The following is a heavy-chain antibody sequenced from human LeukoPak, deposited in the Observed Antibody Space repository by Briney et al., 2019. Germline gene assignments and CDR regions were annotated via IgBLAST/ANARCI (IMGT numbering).Heavy chain of an antibody. V-gene: IGHV3-23*01. D-gene: IGHD3-10*01. Sequence: GGSLRLSCAASGFTFSSYAMSWVRQAPGKGLEWVAYISGGGIGTYYADAVKGRFTISRDNSKNTMYVQMNSLRDDDTAVHFCAKGSGSGTHLPSARFDYWGQGTTVTVSS. CDR1: GFTFSSYA. CDR2: ISGGGIGT. CDR3: AKGSGSGTHLPSARFDY. J-gene: IGHJ4*02.